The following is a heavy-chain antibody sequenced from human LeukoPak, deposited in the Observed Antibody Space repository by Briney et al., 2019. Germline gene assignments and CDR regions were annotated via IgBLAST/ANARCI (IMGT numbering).Heavy chain of an antibody. Sequence: PGGSLTLSCVASRFTFSSYAMSWVRHAQGKGLEWVSAISGSGGSTYYADSGKGRFTISRDNSKNTLYLQMNSLRAEDTAVYYCAKGGIPNYYYYYMYVWGKGTTVTVSS. CDR3: AKGGIPNYYYYYMYV. CDR2: ISGSGGST. V-gene: IGHV3-23*01. CDR1: RFTFSSYA. J-gene: IGHJ6*03. D-gene: IGHD2-2*02.